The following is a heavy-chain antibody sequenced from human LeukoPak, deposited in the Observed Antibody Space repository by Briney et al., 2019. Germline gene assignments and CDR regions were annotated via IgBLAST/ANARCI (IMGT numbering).Heavy chain of an antibody. CDR3: ARDDTHYDFWSGYPSYYYGMDV. CDR1: GFTFSSYG. J-gene: IGHJ6*02. D-gene: IGHD3-3*01. Sequence: GGSLRLSCAASGFTFSSYGMHWVRQAPGKGLEWVAVIWYDGSNKYYADSVKGRFTISRDNSKNTLYLQMNSLRAEDTAVYYCARDDTHYDFWSGYPSYYYGMDVWGQGTTVTVSS. V-gene: IGHV3-33*01. CDR2: IWYDGSNK.